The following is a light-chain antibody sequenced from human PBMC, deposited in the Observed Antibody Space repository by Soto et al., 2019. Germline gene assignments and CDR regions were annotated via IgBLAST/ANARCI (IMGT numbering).Light chain of an antibody. CDR2: DAS. J-gene: IGKJ4*01. V-gene: IGKV1-33*01. CDR3: QQYDNLPRRT. Sequence: DIQMTQSPSSLSASVGDRVTITCQASQDISNYLNWYQQKPGKAPKLLIYDASNLETGVPSRFSGSGSRTDFSFSISSLQPEDIATYYGQQYDNLPRRTFGGGTKVEIK. CDR1: QDISNY.